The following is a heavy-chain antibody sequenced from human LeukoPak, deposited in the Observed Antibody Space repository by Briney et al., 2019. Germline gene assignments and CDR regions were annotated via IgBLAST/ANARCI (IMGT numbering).Heavy chain of an antibody. CDR3: ARDGYYYDSSGYYDPPPYYGMDV. CDR2: IKQDGSEK. D-gene: IGHD3-22*01. Sequence: GGSLRLSCAASGFTFSSYWMSWVRQAPGKGLEWVANIKQDGSEKYYVDSVKGRFTISRDNAKDSLYLQMNSLRAEDTAVYYCARDGYYYDSSGYYDPPPYYGMDVWGQGTTVTVSS. V-gene: IGHV3-7*01. CDR1: GFTFSSYW. J-gene: IGHJ6*02.